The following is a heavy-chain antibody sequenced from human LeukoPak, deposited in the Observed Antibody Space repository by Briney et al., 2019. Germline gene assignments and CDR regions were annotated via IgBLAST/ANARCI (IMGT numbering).Heavy chain of an antibody. V-gene: IGHV4-39*07. CDR2: IYYSGST. J-gene: IGHJ4*02. Sequence: SETLSLTCTVSGGSISSSSYYWGWIRQPPGKGPEWIGSIYYSGSTYYNPSLKSRVTISVDTSKNQFSLKLSSVTAADTAVYYCASADIVATAFDYWGQGTLVTVSS. CDR1: GGSISSSSYY. D-gene: IGHD5-12*01. CDR3: ASADIVATAFDY.